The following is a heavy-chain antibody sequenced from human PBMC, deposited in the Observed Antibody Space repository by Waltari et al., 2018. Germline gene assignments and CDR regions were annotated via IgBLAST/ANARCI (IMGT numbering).Heavy chain of an antibody. Sequence: EVQLAESGGAVVRPGGSLRLTCVASGCKFKXXXMSWVRRVPGKGLEWVSGITWNGGIISYSDSVKGRFTITRDNDKNSLSLQMTSLRVEDTALYYCARYLNWGLPRFDNWGQGTQVTVSS. CDR3: ARYLNWGLPRFDN. V-gene: IGHV3-20*04. J-gene: IGHJ4*02. CDR1: GCKFKXXX. D-gene: IGHD3-16*01. CDR2: ITWNGGII.